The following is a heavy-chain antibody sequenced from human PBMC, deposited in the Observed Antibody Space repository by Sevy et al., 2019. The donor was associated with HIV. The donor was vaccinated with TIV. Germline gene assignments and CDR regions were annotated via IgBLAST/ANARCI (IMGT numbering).Heavy chain of an antibody. CDR2: ISTSSTV. CDR3: ARGIGSADAFDI. Sequence: GGSLRLSCATSGFTFSSYSMNWVRQAPGKGLEWISYISTSSTVDYADSAKGRFTISRDNAKNSLYLQMNSLRDEDTAVYYCARGIGSADAFDIWGQGTMVTV. CDR1: GFTFSSYS. V-gene: IGHV3-48*02. D-gene: IGHD2-21*01. J-gene: IGHJ3*02.